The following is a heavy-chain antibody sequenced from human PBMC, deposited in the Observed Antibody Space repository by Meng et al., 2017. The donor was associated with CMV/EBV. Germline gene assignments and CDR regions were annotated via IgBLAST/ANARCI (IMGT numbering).Heavy chain of an antibody. Sequence: GESLKISCAASGFTVSSNYMSWVRQAPGKGLEWVSVIYSGGSTYYADSVKGRFTISRDNAKNSLYLQMNSLRAEDTAVYYCASLLGIYYGMDVWGQGTTVTVSS. V-gene: IGHV3-53*01. J-gene: IGHJ6*02. CDR1: GFTVSSNY. CDR2: IYSGGST. D-gene: IGHD6-13*01. CDR3: ASLLGIYYGMDV.